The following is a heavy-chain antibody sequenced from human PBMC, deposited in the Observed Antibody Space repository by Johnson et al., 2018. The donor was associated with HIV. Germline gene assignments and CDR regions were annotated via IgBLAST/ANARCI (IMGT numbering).Heavy chain of an antibody. CDR2: ISSNGIGT. Sequence: VQLVESGGGLVRPGESLRLSCVASGFTFSDSYMNWVRQAPGKGLEYVSAISSNGIGTYYANSVDGRFTISRDNDKNTLYLEMGSLRVEDMAVYYCARSRGPMRKDAFDIWGQGTKVTVSS. CDR1: GFTFSDSY. CDR3: ARSRGPMRKDAFDI. D-gene: IGHD3-10*01. J-gene: IGHJ3*02. V-gene: IGHV3-64*01.